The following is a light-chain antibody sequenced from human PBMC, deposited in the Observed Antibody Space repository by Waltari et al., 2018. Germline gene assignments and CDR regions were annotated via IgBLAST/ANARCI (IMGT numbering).Light chain of an antibody. CDR1: SRTVGGSNY. CDR3: SSYTSSSTRV. CDR2: DVS. V-gene: IGLV2-14*03. J-gene: IGLJ3*02. Sequence: QSVLTQPASVSGSPGQSITIPCTGTSRTVGGSNYVSWYQQHPGKVPKLMIYDVSNRPSGVSNRFSGSKSGNTASLTISGLQAEDEADYYCSSYTSSSTRVFGGGTKLTVL.